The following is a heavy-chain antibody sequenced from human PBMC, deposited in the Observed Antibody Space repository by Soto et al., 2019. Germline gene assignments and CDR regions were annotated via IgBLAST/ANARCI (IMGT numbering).Heavy chain of an antibody. V-gene: IGHV1-2*04. D-gene: IGHD6-6*01. CDR2: INPNIGGT. J-gene: IGHJ6*02. Sequence: QVQLVQSGAEVKKPGASVKVSCKASGYTFTGYYMHWVRQAPGQGLEWMGWINPNIGGTNYAQKFQGWVTMTRGTSTSTSYMERSRLRSDDTAVYYCARDAAARPRGPFYGMDVWGQGTTVTVSS. CDR1: GYTFTGYY. CDR3: ARDAAARPRGPFYGMDV.